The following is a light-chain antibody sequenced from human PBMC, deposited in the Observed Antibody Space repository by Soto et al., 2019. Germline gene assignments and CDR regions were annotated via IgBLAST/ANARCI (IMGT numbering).Light chain of an antibody. Sequence: DIQMTQSPSTLSASVGDRVTITCRASQSLSSWLAWYQQEPGKAPTLLIYKASTLQSGVPARFSGSGSGTEFTLTISSLQPDDFATYYCQQYNSYPWTFGQGTKVESK. CDR1: QSLSSW. V-gene: IGKV1-5*03. CDR2: KAS. CDR3: QQYNSYPWT. J-gene: IGKJ1*01.